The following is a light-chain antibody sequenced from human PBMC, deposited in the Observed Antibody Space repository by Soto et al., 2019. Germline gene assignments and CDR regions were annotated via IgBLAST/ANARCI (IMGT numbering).Light chain of an antibody. CDR3: QQSYSTPRT. J-gene: IGKJ1*01. CDR1: QSISSY. Sequence: DIQMTHSPSSLSASVGARVTITXRASQSISSYLNWYQQKPGKAPKLLIYAASSLQSGVPSRFSGSGSGTDFTLTISSLQPEDFATYYCQQSYSTPRTFGQGTKVE. CDR2: AAS. V-gene: IGKV1-39*01.